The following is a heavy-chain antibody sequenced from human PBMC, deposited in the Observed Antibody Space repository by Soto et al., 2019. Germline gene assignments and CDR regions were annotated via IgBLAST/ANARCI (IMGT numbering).Heavy chain of an antibody. J-gene: IGHJ5*01. D-gene: IGHD3-10*01. CDR3: ARDNTGSLDS. Sequence: SETLSLTCAVSRGSISSGGYSWGWIRQPPGKGLEWIGFIYHTGSTYYNPSLESRVTISVDRSKNQLYLRLSSVTAADTAVYYCARDNTGSLDSWGQGTLVTVSS. V-gene: IGHV4-30-2*01. CDR1: RGSISSGGYS. CDR2: IYHTGST.